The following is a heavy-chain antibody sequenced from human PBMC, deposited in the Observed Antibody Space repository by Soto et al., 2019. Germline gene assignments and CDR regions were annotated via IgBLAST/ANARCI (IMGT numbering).Heavy chain of an antibody. D-gene: IGHD3-16*01. Sequence: AAVKVSCKASGYTFSSYGITWVRQAPGQGLEWMGWISVSNGNTKYASKLQGRVTMTADTSTTTAYMELRSLRSDDTAVYYCAKKRGALYTYDYWGQGTLVTVSS. J-gene: IGHJ4*02. CDR1: GYTFSSYG. V-gene: IGHV1-18*04. CDR2: ISVSNGNT. CDR3: AKKRGALYTYDY.